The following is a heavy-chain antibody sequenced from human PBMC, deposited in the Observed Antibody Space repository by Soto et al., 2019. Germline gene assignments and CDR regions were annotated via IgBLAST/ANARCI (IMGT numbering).Heavy chain of an antibody. V-gene: IGHV3-30*04. J-gene: IGHJ6*02. CDR1: GFTFSSYA. CDR2: ISYDGSNK. Sequence: GGSLRLSCAASGFTFSSYAMNWVRQAPGKGLEWVAVISYDGSNKYYADSVKGRFTISRDNSKNTLYLQMNSLRAEDTAEYYGARDLTSGIYYYYYDGMDVWGQGTTVTVSS. CDR3: ARDLTSGIYYYYYDGMDV. D-gene: IGHD1-26*01.